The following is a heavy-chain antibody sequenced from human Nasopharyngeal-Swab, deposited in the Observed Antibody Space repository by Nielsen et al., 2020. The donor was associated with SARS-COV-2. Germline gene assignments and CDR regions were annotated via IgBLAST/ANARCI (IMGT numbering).Heavy chain of an antibody. CDR3: AKEGATGWFDP. CDR1: GVSITSHY. J-gene: IGHJ5*02. Sequence: SETLSLTCTVSGVSITSHYWSWIRQPPGQGLEWFGYISLTSVTRYNPSLKSRVTMSLDTSKNPFSLRLRSVTAADTAVYYCAKEGATGWFDPWGQGTLVTVSS. CDR2: ISLTSVT. V-gene: IGHV4-59*11.